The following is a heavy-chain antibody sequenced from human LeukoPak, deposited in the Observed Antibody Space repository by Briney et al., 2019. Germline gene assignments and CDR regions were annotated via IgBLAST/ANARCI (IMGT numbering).Heavy chain of an antibody. Sequence: GGSLRLSCAASGFTFSDSWMSWVRQAPGKGLEWVANMNQDGSEKDYVDSVKGRFTISRDNARSSLYLQMGSLRAEDTAVYYCATYTHWVAGDVWGQGTTVTVSS. D-gene: IGHD3-16*01. CDR3: ATYTHWVAGDV. CDR1: GFTFSDSW. V-gene: IGHV3-7*01. J-gene: IGHJ6*02. CDR2: MNQDGSEK.